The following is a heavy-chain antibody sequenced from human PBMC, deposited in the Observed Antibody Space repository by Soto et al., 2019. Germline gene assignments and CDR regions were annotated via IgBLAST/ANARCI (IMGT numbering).Heavy chain of an antibody. D-gene: IGHD3-16*01. Sequence: QVQLQESGPGLVKPSQTLSLTCTVSGGSFSSDDYSWNWIRQRPGKGLEWIVYIYYRGSTYYNLSLKSRVSISVDTSKNQFSLKLRSVTAADTAVYYCARGTYPAYFDYWGQGTLVTVSS. CDR3: ARGTYPAYFDY. J-gene: IGHJ4*02. CDR1: GGSFSSDDYS. CDR2: IYYRGST. V-gene: IGHV4-31*03.